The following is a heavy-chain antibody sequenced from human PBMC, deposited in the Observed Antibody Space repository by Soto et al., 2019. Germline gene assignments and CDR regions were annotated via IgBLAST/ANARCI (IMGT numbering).Heavy chain of an antibody. Sequence: PSETVSLTCVVSGASLSSYYWSWIRQRPGKGLEWIGYIYYSGSTNYNPSLKSRVTISVDTSKNQFSLKLSSVTAADTAVYYCARTWRSPNDYWARGTPVPVSS. CDR3: ARTWRSPNDY. D-gene: IGHD6-6*01. J-gene: IGHJ4*02. CDR1: GASLSSYY. V-gene: IGHV4-59*01. CDR2: IYYSGST.